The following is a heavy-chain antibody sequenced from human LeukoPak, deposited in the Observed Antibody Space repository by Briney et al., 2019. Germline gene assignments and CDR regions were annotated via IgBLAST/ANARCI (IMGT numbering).Heavy chain of an antibody. CDR3: ATQVGYCSSASCLYYYGMDV. D-gene: IGHD2-2*01. V-gene: IGHV1-69*04. CDR1: GGTFSSYA. J-gene: IGHJ6*02. Sequence: ASVKVSCKASGGTFSSYAIRWVRQAPGQGLEWMGRIIPIFGIANYAQKFQGRVTITADKSTSTAYMELSSLRSEDTAVYYCATQVGYCSSASCLYYYGMDVWGQGTTVTVSS. CDR2: IIPIFGIA.